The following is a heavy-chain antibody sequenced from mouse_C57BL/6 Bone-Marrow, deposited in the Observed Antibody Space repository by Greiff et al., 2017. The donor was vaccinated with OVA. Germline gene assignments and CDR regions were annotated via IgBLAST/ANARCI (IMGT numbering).Heavy chain of an antibody. Sequence: QVHVKQPGAELVKPGASVKLSCKASGYTFTSYWMHWVKQRPGQGLEWIGMIHPNSGSTNYNEKFKSKATLTVDKSSSTAYMQLSSLTSEDSAVYYCARRRGYFDYWGQGTTLTVSS. CDR2: IHPNSGST. CDR1: GYTFTSYW. J-gene: IGHJ2*01. CDR3: ARRRGYFDY. V-gene: IGHV1-64*01.